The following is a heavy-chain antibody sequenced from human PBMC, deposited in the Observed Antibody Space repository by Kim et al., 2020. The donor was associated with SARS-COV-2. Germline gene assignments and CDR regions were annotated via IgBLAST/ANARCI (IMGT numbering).Heavy chain of an antibody. J-gene: IGHJ4*02. Sequence: YAQKFQGRFTMTKDTSTTTYTVYMELSSLRSEDTALYYCAREVESTKNFDSWGQGTLVTVSS. D-gene: IGHD2-2*01. CDR3: AREVESTKNFDS. V-gene: IGHV1-46*01.